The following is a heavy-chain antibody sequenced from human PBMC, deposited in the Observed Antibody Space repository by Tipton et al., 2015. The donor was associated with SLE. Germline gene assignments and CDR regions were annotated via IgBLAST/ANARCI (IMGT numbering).Heavy chain of an antibody. D-gene: IGHD6-19*01. CDR1: GFTFSSYA. CDR3: ARREFEQWLVH. V-gene: IGHV3-23*01. CDR2: ISGSGGTT. J-gene: IGHJ4*02. Sequence: SLRLSCAASGFTFSSYAMSWVRQAPGKGLEWVSAISGSGGTTYYADSVKGRFTISRDNSKNTLYLQMNSLRAEDTAVYYCARREFEQWLVHWGQGTLVTVSS.